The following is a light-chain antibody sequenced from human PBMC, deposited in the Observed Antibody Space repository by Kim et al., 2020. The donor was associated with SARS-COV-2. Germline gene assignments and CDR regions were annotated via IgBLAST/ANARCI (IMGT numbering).Light chain of an antibody. V-gene: IGKV1-16*01. Sequence: DIQMTQSPSSLSASVGDRVTITCRASQDIRNYLAWFQQIPGKAPKSLIYAASNLQSGVPSRFSASGSGTDFTLTISSLQPEDFATYYCQQCHSYPLTFGGGTKLEI. J-gene: IGKJ4*01. CDR2: AAS. CDR3: QQCHSYPLT. CDR1: QDIRNY.